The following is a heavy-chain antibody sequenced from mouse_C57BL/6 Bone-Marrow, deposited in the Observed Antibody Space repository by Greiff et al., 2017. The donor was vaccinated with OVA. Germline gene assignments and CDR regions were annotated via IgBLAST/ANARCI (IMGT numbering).Heavy chain of an antibody. J-gene: IGHJ1*03. D-gene: IGHD2-5*01. CDR3: ARTDSNYFYWYFDV. CDR1: GYTFTSYW. Sequence: QVQLKESGAELVKPGASVKMSCKASGYTFTSYWITWVKQRPGQGLEWIGDIYPGSGSTNYNEKFKSKATLTVDTSSSTAYMQLSSLTSEDSAVYYCARTDSNYFYWYFDVWGTGTTVTVSS. V-gene: IGHV1-55*01. CDR2: IYPGSGST.